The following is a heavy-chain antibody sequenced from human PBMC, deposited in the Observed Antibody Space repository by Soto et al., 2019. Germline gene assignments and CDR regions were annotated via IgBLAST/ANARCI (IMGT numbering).Heavy chain of an antibody. CDR3: ARGPTVETYGYRFDY. Sequence: SETLSLTCTVSGGSIYSPGYSWSWIRQPPGKGLECIGYIYHTGSSNYSPSLKSRVTISVDTSKNQFSLKLSSVTAADTAVYYCARGPTVETYGYRFDYWGRGTLVTVSS. V-gene: IGHV4-30-2*01. CDR2: IYHTGSS. D-gene: IGHD4-17*01. CDR1: GGSIYSPGYS. J-gene: IGHJ4*02.